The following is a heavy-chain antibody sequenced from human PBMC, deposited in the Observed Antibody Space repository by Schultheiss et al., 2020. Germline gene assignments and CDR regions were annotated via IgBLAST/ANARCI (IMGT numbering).Heavy chain of an antibody. J-gene: IGHJ5*02. CDR2: ISSSSITI. CDR3: ARGHSGLVNWFDP. CDR1: GFILSDHT. V-gene: IGHV3-48*01. Sequence: GGSLRLSCAASGFILSDHTMNWVRQAPGKGLEWVSSISSSSITINYADSVKGRFTISRDNSKNTLYLQMNSLRAEDTAVYYCARGHSGLVNWFDPWGQGTLVTVSS. D-gene: IGHD6-25*01.